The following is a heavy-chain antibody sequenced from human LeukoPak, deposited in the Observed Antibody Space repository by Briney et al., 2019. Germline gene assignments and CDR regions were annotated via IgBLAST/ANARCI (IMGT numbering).Heavy chain of an antibody. V-gene: IGHV4-4*07. J-gene: IGHJ6*03. D-gene: IGHD6-19*01. Sequence: SETLSLTCTVSGGSISSYYWSWIRQPAGKGLEWIGRIYTSGSTNYNPSLKSRVTISVDTSKNQFSLKLSSVTAADTAVYYCARGGLVYYYYYYMDVWGKGTTVTISS. CDR2: IYTSGST. CDR1: GGSISSYY. CDR3: ARGGLVYYYYYYMDV.